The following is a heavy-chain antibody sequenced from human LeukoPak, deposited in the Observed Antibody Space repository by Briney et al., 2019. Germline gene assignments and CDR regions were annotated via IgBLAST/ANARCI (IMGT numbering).Heavy chain of an antibody. D-gene: IGHD3-10*01. CDR2: ISGSGGST. CDR3: AKDNQYGSGSSYYAMDV. V-gene: IGHV3-23*01. CDR1: GFTFSSYA. Sequence: PGGSLRLSCAASGFTFSSYAMSWVRQAPGKGLEWVSVISGSGGSTYYADSVKGRFTIPRDNSKNTLYLQMNSLRAEDTAVHYCAKDNQYGSGSSYYAMDVWGQGTTVTVSS. J-gene: IGHJ6*02.